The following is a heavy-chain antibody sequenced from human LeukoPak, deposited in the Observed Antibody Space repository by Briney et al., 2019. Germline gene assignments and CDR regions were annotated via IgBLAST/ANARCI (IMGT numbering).Heavy chain of an antibody. Sequence: GRSLRLSCAASGFTFSSYGMHWVRQAPGKGLEWVAVISYDGSNKYYADSVKGRLTISRDNSKNTLYLQMNSLRAEDTAVYYCAKQGITGTGGYFDYWGQGTLVTVSS. CDR1: GFTFSSYG. D-gene: IGHD1-20*01. V-gene: IGHV3-30*18. CDR2: ISYDGSNK. J-gene: IGHJ4*02. CDR3: AKQGITGTGGYFDY.